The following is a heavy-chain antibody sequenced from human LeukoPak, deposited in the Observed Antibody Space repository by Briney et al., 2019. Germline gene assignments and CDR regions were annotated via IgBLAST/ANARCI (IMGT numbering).Heavy chain of an antibody. D-gene: IGHD2-2*01. CDR2: MVPSSGVS. CDR1: GYTFTAYY. CDR3: STEDKYCTSTTCGDF. J-gene: IGHJ4*02. Sequence: ASVKVSCKASGYTFTAYYVHWVRQAPGQGLEWMGYMVPSSGVSHYSQKFQDRVTMTRDTSTSTAYLELSGLTPDDTAVYYCSTEDKYCTSTTCGDFWGQGTLVTVSS. V-gene: IGHV1-2*02.